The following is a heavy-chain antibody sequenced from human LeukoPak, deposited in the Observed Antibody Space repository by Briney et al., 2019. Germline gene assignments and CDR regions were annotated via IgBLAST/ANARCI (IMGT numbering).Heavy chain of an antibody. D-gene: IGHD3-10*01. CDR2: INQHGNEK. V-gene: IGHV3-7*01. Sequence: PGGSLGLSCATSGFTFSSYWMSWVRQAPGKGLEWVANINQHGNEKYYVDSVKGRFTISRDNAKNSLYLQMNSLRAGDTAVYYCARDARPNYYTSGSGIWGQGTLVTVSS. J-gene: IGHJ4*02. CDR1: GFTFSSYW. CDR3: ARDARPNYYTSGSGI.